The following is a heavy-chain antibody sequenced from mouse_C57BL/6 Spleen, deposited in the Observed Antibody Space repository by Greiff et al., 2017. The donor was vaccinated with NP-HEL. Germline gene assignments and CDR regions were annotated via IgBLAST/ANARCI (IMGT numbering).Heavy chain of an antibody. CDR1: GYTFTDYY. CDR2: INPNNGGT. Sequence: EVQLQQSGPELVKPGASVKISCKASGYTFTDYYMNWVKQSHGKSLEWIGDINPNNGGTSYNQKFKGKATLTVDKSSSTAYMELRSLTSEDPAVYYCARKHSNYGYFDVWGTGTTVTVSS. V-gene: IGHV1-26*01. J-gene: IGHJ1*03. CDR3: ARKHSNYGYFDV. D-gene: IGHD2-5*01.